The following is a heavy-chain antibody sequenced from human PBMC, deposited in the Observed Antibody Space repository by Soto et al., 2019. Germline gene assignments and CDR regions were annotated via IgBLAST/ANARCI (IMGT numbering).Heavy chain of an antibody. J-gene: IGHJ4*02. V-gene: IGHV4-59*01. CDR3: VIDCHSSSSFEL. D-gene: IGHD6-13*01. CDR1: GVSITPYY. CDR2: ISSSGFT. Sequence: QVQLQESGPGLVKPSETLSLTCTVSGVSITPYYWSWIRQPPGKRLAWIGYISSSGFTNYNPALNNRVTISVDTYKTQFSLKPSSVTAAETAVDYSVIDCHSSSSFELWGQGTLVTVSS.